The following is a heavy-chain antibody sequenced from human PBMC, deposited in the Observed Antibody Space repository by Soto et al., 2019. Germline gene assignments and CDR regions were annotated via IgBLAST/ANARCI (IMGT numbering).Heavy chain of an antibody. CDR2: IYWDDDK. CDR3: AKDTFLGWSGYQYPDAFDY. CDR1: GFSLSTSGVG. V-gene: IGHV2-5*02. J-gene: IGHJ4*02. D-gene: IGHD3-3*01. Sequence: SGLRWEPTQTLTLTCNFSGFSLSTSGVGVGWIRQPPGKALEWLALIYWDDDKRYNPSLKSRLTITKDTSKNQVVLTMNSLRAEDTAVYYCAKDTFLGWSGYQYPDAFDYWGQGTLVTVSS.